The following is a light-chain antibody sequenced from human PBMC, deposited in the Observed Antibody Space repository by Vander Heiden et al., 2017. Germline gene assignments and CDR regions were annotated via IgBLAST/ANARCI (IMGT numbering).Light chain of an antibody. CDR2: DAS. CDR1: QGIGSA. J-gene: IGKJ3*01. Sequence: VQLTQSPSPLPASVGERVTITGRASQGIGSALAWFQQKPGKPPRLLISDASNLQSGVSSRFSGSGSGTDFTLTISSLQPDDIAAYYCQQSYGYVTFGPGTKVEIK. CDR3: QQSYGYVT. V-gene: IGKV1-13*02.